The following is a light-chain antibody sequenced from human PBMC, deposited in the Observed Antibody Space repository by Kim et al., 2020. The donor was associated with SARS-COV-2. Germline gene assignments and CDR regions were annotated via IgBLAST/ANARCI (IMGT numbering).Light chain of an antibody. CDR3: QHRKT. V-gene: IGKV1-5*01. J-gene: IGKJ1*01. CDR1: QTLARR. Sequence: ATLAETVGDRVTITCRASQTLARRLAWYQQKPGRAPRLLIFDASTVESGVPSRFRGSGSGTDFTLTNNSLQPDDFATYYCQHRKTFGQGTKVDIK. CDR2: DAS.